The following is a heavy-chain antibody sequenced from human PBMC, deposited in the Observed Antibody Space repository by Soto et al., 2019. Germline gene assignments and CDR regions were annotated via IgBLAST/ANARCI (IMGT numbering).Heavy chain of an antibody. D-gene: IGHD4-17*01. J-gene: IGHJ4*02. V-gene: IGHV2-5*02. Sequence: QITLKESGPTLVKPTQTLTLTCTFSGFSLSTSGVGVGWIRQPPGKALEWLALIYWDDDKRYSPSLKSRLTITKDTSKNQVVLTMTKMDPVDTATCYCAHIRPTVTTEITGFDYWGQGTLVTVSS. CDR2: IYWDDDK. CDR1: GFSLSTSGVG. CDR3: AHIRPTVTTEITGFDY.